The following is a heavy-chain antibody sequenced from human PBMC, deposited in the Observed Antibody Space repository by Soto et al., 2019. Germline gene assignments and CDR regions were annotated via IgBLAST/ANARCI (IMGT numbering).Heavy chain of an antibody. CDR3: ASGYFDWLSQTRDAFDI. CDR2: INHSGST. V-gene: IGHV4-34*01. D-gene: IGHD3-9*01. CDR1: GGSFSGYY. J-gene: IGHJ3*02. Sequence: SETLSLTCAVYGGSFSGYYWSWIRQPPGKGLEWIGEINHSGSTNYNPSLNSRVTISVDTSKNQFSLKLSFLTAADTAVYYCASGYFDWLSQTRDAFDIWGQGTMVTVSS.